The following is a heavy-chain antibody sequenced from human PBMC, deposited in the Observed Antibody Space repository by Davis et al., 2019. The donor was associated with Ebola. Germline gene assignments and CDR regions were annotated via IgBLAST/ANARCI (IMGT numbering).Heavy chain of an antibody. D-gene: IGHD1-26*01. J-gene: IGHJ4*02. CDR2: MNPNSGNT. Sequence: AASVKVSCKASGYTFTNFDVVWVRQAPGQGLEWMGWMNPNSGNTGYAQKFQGRVTMTRDTSISTAYMELSGLGSDDTAVYYCARSIQVLGATGPGYWGQGTRVTVSS. CDR3: ARSIQVLGATGPGY. CDR1: GYTFTNFD. V-gene: IGHV1-8*01.